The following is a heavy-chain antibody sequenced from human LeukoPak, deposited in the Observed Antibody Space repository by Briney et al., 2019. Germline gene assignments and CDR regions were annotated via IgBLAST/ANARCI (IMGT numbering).Heavy chain of an antibody. Sequence: ASVKVSCKASGYTFTGYYMHWVRQAPGQGLEWMGWINPNSGGTNYAQKFQGRVTMTRDTSISTAYMELSRLRSDDTAVYYCARDEMVYALCDWFDPWGQGTLVTVSS. CDR3: ARDEMVYALCDWFDP. CDR1: GYTFTGYY. V-gene: IGHV1-2*02. J-gene: IGHJ5*02. D-gene: IGHD2-8*01. CDR2: INPNSGGT.